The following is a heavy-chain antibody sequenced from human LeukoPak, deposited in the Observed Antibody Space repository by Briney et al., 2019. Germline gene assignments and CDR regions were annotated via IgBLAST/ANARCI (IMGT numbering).Heavy chain of an antibody. CDR3: AGGTPIDY. V-gene: IGHV3-74*01. CDR1: GFTFSTSW. J-gene: IGHJ4*02. CDR2: INDDGSRI. D-gene: IGHD1-1*01. Sequence: PGGSLRLSCAGSGFTFSTSWMHWVRQAPGKALVWVSRINDDGSRINYADSVKGRFTISRDNSKNTLYLQMNSLRAEDTAVYYCAGGTPIDYWGQGTLVTVSS.